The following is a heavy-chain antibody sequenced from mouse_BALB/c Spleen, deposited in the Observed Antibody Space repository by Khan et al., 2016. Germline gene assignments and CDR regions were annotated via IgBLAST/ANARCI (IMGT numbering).Heavy chain of an antibody. D-gene: IGHD1-1*01. Sequence: QVQLKQSGPGLVAPSQSLSITCTVSGFSLTSYGVHWVRQPPGKGLEWLGVIWTGGSTNYNSALMSRLSISKDNSKSQVFLKMNSLPTDDTAMYXCARTTVSYAMDYWGQGTSVTVSS. CDR1: GFSLTSYG. J-gene: IGHJ4*01. V-gene: IGHV2-9*02. CDR2: IWTGGST. CDR3: ARTTVSYAMDY.